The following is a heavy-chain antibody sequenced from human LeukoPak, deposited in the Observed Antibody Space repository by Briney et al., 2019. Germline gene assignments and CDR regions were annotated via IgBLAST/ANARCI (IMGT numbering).Heavy chain of an antibody. CDR1: GFTFSDYW. Sequence: GGSLRLSCAASGFTFSDYWMHWVRQAPGKGLVWVSRISSDGSRVTYADSVKGRFTISRDNSKNTLYLQMNSLRAEDTAAYYCARAELLSLDYWGQGTLVTVSS. V-gene: IGHV3-74*01. CDR3: ARAELLSLDY. CDR2: ISSDGSRV. D-gene: IGHD2-21*02. J-gene: IGHJ4*02.